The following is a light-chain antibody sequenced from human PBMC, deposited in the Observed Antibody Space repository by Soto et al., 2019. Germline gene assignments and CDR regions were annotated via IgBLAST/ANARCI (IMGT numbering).Light chain of an antibody. Sequence: DIQMTQSPSTLSASVGDRVTIICRASQNINSWVAWYQQKPGKAPKALIYDASSLESGVPSRFSGSGSGTYFTLTISSLQPDDFATYHCQQYDSYSPRTFGRGTKVEIK. V-gene: IGKV1-5*02. CDR3: QQYDSYSPRT. J-gene: IGKJ1*01. CDR1: QNINSW. CDR2: DAS.